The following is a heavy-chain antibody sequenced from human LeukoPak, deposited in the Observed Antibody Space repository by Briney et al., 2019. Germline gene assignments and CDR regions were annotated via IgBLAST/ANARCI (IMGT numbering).Heavy chain of an antibody. V-gene: IGHV3-21*01. CDR1: GFTFSSYS. CDR3: ARDSSSSWVDAFDI. CDR2: ISSSSSYI. J-gene: IGHJ3*02. D-gene: IGHD6-13*01. Sequence: GGSLRLSCAASGFTFSSYSMNWIRQAPGKGLEWVSSISSSSSYIYYADSGKGRFTISRDNAKNSLYLQMNSLRAEDTAVYYCARDSSSSWVDAFDIWGQGTMVTVSS.